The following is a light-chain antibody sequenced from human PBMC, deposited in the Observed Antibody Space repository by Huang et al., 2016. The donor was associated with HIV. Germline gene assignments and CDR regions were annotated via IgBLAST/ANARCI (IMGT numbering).Light chain of an antibody. CDR2: GAS. V-gene: IGKV3-15*01. Sequence: EIVMTQSPATLSASPGQRANLSGRTSQSVSSNLAWYQQKPGQAPRLLIYGASARATCIPAMFSGSGSGTEFTLTISSLQSEDFAVYYCQQNNNWPPLFTFGPGTKVDIK. CDR1: QSVSSN. CDR3: QQNNNWPPLFT. J-gene: IGKJ3*01.